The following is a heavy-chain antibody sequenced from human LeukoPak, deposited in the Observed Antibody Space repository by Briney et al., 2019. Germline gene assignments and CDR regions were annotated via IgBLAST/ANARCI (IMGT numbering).Heavy chain of an antibody. D-gene: IGHD2-15*01. CDR2: IIPILGIA. CDR1: GGTFSSYA. CDR3: ARDLQIYCSGGSCHQPRPYYFDY. J-gene: IGHJ4*02. Sequence: GSSVKVSCKASGGTFSSYAISWVRQAPGQGLEWMGRIIPILGIANYAQKFQGRVTITADKSTSTAYMELSSLRSEDTAVYYCARDLQIYCSGGSCHQPRPYYFDYWGQGTLVTVSS. V-gene: IGHV1-69*04.